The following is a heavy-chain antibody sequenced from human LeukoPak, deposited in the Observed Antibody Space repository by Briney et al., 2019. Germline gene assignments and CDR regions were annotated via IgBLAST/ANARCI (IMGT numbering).Heavy chain of an antibody. J-gene: IGHJ4*02. CDR3: ARDGSIAAADWPD. CDR2: IKQDGSEK. Sequence: GGSLRLSCAASGFTFSSYWMSWVRQAPGKGLEWVANIKQDGSEKYYVDSVKGRFTISRDNAKNSLYLQMNSLRAEDTVVYYCARDGSIAAADWPDWGQGTLVTVSS. D-gene: IGHD6-13*01. CDR1: GFTFSSYW. V-gene: IGHV3-7*01.